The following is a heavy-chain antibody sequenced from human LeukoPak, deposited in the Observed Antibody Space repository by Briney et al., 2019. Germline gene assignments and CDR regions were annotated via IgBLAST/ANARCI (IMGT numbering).Heavy chain of an antibody. CDR3: ATDPPRSVWSGYSRNDY. V-gene: IGHV1-24*01. Sequence: ASVKVSCKVSGYTLTELSMHWVRQAPGKGLEWMGGFDPEDGETIYAQKFQSRVTMTEDTSTDTAYMELSSLRSEDTAVYYCATDPPRSVWSGYSRNDYWGQGTLVTVSS. CDR2: FDPEDGET. D-gene: IGHD3-3*01. J-gene: IGHJ4*02. CDR1: GYTLTELS.